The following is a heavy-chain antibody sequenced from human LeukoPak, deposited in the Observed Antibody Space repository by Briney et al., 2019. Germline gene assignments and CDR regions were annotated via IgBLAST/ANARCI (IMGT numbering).Heavy chain of an antibody. D-gene: IGHD3-10*01. J-gene: IGHJ4*02. CDR2: IKSKTDGGTT. CDR1: GFTFSNAC. CDR3: TLPWGSGSYYDY. Sequence: GGSLRLSCAASGFTFSNACLNWVRQAPGQGLEWVGHIKSKTDGGTTDYAAPVKGRFTISRGDSKNTLFLQMNSPKTEDTAVYYCTLPWGSGSYYDYWGQGTLVTVSS. V-gene: IGHV3-15*01.